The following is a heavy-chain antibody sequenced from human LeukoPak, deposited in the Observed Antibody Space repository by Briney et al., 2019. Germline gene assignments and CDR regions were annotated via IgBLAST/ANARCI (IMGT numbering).Heavy chain of an antibody. CDR1: GYTFTGYY. Sequence: GASVKVSSKASGYTFTGYYMHWVRQAPGQGLEWMGWINPNSGGTNYAQKFQGRVTMTRDTSISTAYMELSRLRSDDTAVYYCARAGLQYCGGDCYSAPRRYYYYYYGMDVWGQGTTVTVSS. CDR3: ARAGLQYCGGDCYSAPRRYYYYYYGMDV. V-gene: IGHV1-2*02. CDR2: INPNSGGT. D-gene: IGHD2-21*02. J-gene: IGHJ6*02.